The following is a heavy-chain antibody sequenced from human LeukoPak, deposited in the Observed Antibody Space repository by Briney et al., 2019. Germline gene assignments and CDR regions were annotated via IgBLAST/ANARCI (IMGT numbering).Heavy chain of an antibody. CDR3: ARRAVGNSYYYSMDV. V-gene: IGHV1-2*02. Sequence: ASVKVSCKASGYTFTGYYMHWVRQAPGQGLEWMGWINPNSGGTNYALKFQGRVTMTRDTSISTAYMELTRLRSVDTAVYYCARRAVGNSYYYSMDVWGKGTTVTVSS. J-gene: IGHJ6*03. CDR1: GYTFTGYY. D-gene: IGHD6-19*01. CDR2: INPNSGGT.